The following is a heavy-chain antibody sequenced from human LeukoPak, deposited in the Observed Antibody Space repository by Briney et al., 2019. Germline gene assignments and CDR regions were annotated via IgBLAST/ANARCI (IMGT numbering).Heavy chain of an antibody. Sequence: GESLKISCKASGYSFTYYWIAWVRQMPGKGLEWMGIIYPGDSDTRYSPSFQGQVTISADKSISTTYLQWSSLKASDSAVYYCARPSLDNSGYYSDYWGQGTVVTVSS. CDR2: IYPGDSDT. D-gene: IGHD3-22*01. V-gene: IGHV5-51*01. CDR3: ARPSLDNSGYYSDY. CDR1: GYSFTYYW. J-gene: IGHJ4*02.